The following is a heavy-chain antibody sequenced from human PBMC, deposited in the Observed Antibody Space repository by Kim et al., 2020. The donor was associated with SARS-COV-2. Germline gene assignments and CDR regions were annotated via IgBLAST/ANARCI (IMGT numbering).Heavy chain of an antibody. CDR3: ARARGLWESFDY. D-gene: IGHD3-16*01. J-gene: IGHJ4*02. V-gene: IGHV3-7*01. Sequence: YYVDTVKVRSTISRDNAKNSLYMKINSLEAEDTALYYCARARGLWESFDYWGQGTLVTVSS.